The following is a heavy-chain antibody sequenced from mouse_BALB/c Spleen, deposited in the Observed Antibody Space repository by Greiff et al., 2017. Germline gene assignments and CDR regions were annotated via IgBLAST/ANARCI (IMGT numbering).Heavy chain of an antibody. D-gene: IGHD1-1*01. CDR2: IDPANGNT. J-gene: IGHJ4*01. Sequence: EVKLVESGAELVKPGASVKLSCTASGFNIKDTYMHWVKQRPEQGLEWIGRIDPANGNTKYDPKFQGKATITADTSSNTAYLQLSSLTSEDTAVYYCDRWYGSSYNYAMDYWGQGTSVTVSS. V-gene: IGHV14-3*02. CDR3: DRWYGSSYNYAMDY. CDR1: GFNIKDTY.